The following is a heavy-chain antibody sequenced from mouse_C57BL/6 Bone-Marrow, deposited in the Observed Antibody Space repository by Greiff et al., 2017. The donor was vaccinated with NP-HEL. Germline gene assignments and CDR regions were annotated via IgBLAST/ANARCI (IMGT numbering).Heavy chain of an antibody. CDR1: GYSITSGYY. J-gene: IGHJ1*03. V-gene: IGHV3-6*01. D-gene: IGHD1-1*01. CDR2: ISYDGSN. Sequence: DVKLQESGPGLVKPSQSLSLTCSVTGYSITSGYYWNWIRQFPGNKLEWMGYISYDGSNNYNPSLKNRISITRDTSKNQFFLKLNSVTTEDTATYYCARASHYYGSDHWYFDVWGTGTTVTVSS. CDR3: ARASHYYGSDHWYFDV.